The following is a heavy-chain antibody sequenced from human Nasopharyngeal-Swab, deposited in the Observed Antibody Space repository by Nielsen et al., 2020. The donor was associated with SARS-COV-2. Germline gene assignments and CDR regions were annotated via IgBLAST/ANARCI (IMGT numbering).Heavy chain of an antibody. Sequence: GESLKISCAASGFTFSSYAMSWVRQVPGKGLEWVSGISGSGDNSYYAASVKGRFTISRDNSKNTLYLQMNSLRAEDTAVYYCAKEGIVGGSPLLVCFDCWGQGTLVTVSS. J-gene: IGHJ4*02. CDR2: ISGSGDNS. D-gene: IGHD1-26*01. V-gene: IGHV3-23*01. CDR1: GFTFSSYA. CDR3: AKEGIVGGSPLLVCFDC.